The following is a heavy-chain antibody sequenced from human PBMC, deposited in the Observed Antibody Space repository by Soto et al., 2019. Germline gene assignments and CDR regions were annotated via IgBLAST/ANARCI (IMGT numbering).Heavy chain of an antibody. CDR1: GFYFNNYG. J-gene: IGHJ4*02. V-gene: IGHV3-21*01. D-gene: IGHD2-2*01. CDR3: AREDSIIIPAVSDF. Sequence: GSLRLSCAVSGFYFNNYGINWVRQPPGKGLEWVSSVSKSDYTYYSDSVRGRFTISRDNAKNSVSLQMNSLRAEDTAVYYCAREDSIIIPAVSDFWGQGTLVTVSS. CDR2: VSKSDYT.